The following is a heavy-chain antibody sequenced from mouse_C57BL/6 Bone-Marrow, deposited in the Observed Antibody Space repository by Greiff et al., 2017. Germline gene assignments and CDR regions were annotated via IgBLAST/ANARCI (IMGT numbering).Heavy chain of an antibody. CDR2: IRNKANGYTT. D-gene: IGHD1-1*01. V-gene: IGHV7-3*01. J-gene: IGHJ4*01. Sequence: EVMLVESGGGLVQPGGSLSLSCAASGFTFTDYYMSWVRQPPGKALEWLGFIRNKANGYTTEYSASVKGRFTISRDNSQSILYLQMNALRAEDSATYYCARSGYYGSIPYAMDYWGQGTSVTVSS. CDR1: GFTFTDYY. CDR3: ARSGYYGSIPYAMDY.